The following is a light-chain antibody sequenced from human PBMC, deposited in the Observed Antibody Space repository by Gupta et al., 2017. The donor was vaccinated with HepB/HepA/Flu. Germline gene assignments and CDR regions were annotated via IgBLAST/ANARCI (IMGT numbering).Light chain of an antibody. J-gene: IGLJ2*01. CDR3: AAWDDRMGDPV. V-gene: IGLV1-47*02. CDR2: SNN. CDR1: SSNIGSHY. Sequence: QSALPQPPSASGTPGQRVTISCSGSSSNIGSHYLYWYQKLPGTAPKVLIYSNNQRPSGVPDRFSASKSGTSAPLTSGGLRCEDEADYYCAAWDDRMGDPVFGGGTKLTVL.